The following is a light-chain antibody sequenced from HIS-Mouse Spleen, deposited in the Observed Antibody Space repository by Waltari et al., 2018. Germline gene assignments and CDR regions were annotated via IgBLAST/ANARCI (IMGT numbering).Light chain of an antibody. V-gene: IGLV2-14*03. Sequence: QSALTQPASVSGSPGQSITISCTGTSSYVGGYNYVSWYQQHPGKAAKLMIDDVSNRPSGVAKRFSGSKSGNTASLTISGLQAEDEADYYCSSYTSSSTWVFGGGTKLTVL. CDR2: DVS. J-gene: IGLJ3*02. CDR3: SSYTSSSTWV. CDR1: SSYVGGYNY.